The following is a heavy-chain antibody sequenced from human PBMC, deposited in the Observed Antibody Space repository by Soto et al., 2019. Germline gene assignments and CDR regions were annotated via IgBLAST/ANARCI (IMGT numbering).Heavy chain of an antibody. CDR3: ASDSPPVDY. Sequence: QVQLVQSGAEVKKPGASVKVSCKASGYTFTSYGISWVRQAPGQGLEWMGWISAYNGNTKNAQKLQGRDTMTPDTSTSTAYMELRILRSDDTAGYYCASDSPPVDYWGQGTLVTVSS. J-gene: IGHJ4*02. CDR1: GYTFTSYG. V-gene: IGHV1-18*01. CDR2: ISAYNGNT.